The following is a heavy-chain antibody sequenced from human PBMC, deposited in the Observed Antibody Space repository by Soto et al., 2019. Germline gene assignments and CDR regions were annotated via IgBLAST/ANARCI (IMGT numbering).Heavy chain of an antibody. V-gene: IGHV4-31*03. D-gene: IGHD2-2*01. CDR1: GGSISSGNYY. CDR2: IYYSGST. Sequence: PSETLSLTCTVSGGSISSGNYYWSWIRQHPGKGLEWIGYIYYSGSTSYNPSLKSRVTISVDTSKNHFSLKLSSVTAADTAVYYCARDGHRSDIVVVPAAIGWFDPWGQGTLVTVSS. J-gene: IGHJ5*02. CDR3: ARDGHRSDIVVVPAAIGWFDP.